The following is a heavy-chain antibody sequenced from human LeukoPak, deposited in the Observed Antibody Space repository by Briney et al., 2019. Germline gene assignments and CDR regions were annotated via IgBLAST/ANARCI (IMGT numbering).Heavy chain of an antibody. J-gene: IGHJ4*02. CDR2: ISGSAITT. V-gene: IGHV3-23*01. Sequence: GGSLRLSCTTSGFTFSNYAMSWVRQAPGKGLEWVSSISGSAITTYYTDSVKGRFAISRDNSKNTLYLQMTSLRAEDTAVYYCAKDQRFGDLDDYRGQGTLVTVSS. CDR1: GFTFSNYA. CDR3: AKDQRFGDLDDY. D-gene: IGHD3-10*01.